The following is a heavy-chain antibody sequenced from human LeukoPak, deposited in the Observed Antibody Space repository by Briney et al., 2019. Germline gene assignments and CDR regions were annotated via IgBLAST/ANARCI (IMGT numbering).Heavy chain of an antibody. V-gene: IGHV3-23*01. J-gene: IGHJ6*02. CDR1: GFTFSTYA. Sequence: GGSLRLSCAASGFTFSTYAMTWVRQAPGKGLQWVSAISGSGGGTYYADSVKGRFTISRDNSKNTLYLQMNSLRAEDTAVYYCAKDKGYIVVVPGYAMDVWGQGTTVTVSS. CDR3: AKDKGYIVVVPGYAMDV. CDR2: ISGSGGGT. D-gene: IGHD2-2*01.